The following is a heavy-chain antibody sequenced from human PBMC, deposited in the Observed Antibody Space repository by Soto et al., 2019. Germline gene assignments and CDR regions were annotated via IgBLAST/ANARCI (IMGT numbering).Heavy chain of an antibody. CDR2: INPSGEST. Sequence: ASVKVSCKASGYSSTTYFMHWVRQAPGQGLEWMGMINPSGESTTYAQKFQGRVTMTSDTSTSTVHMELGSLRFEDTAVYYCALLTTPWRPYDYWGQGTLVTVSS. J-gene: IGHJ4*02. CDR1: GYSSTTYF. CDR3: ALLTTPWRPYDY. V-gene: IGHV1-46*03. D-gene: IGHD3-3*01.